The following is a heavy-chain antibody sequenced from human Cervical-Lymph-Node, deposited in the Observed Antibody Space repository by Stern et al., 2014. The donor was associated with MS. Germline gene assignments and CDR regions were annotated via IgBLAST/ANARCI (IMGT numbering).Heavy chain of an antibody. V-gene: IGHV3-30*03. CDR3: LGVGDAMHV. CDR2: LSLVGSNR. CDR1: GFSLNSLG. J-gene: IGHJ6*02. Sequence: VQLVESGGGVVQPGRSLRLSCAVSGFSLNSLGMHWVRQAPGKGLEWVAVLSLVGSNRRYGDSVKGRFSISRDISNNTLYLQMNSLRPEDTAVYYCLGVGDAMHVWGQGTTVIVSS.